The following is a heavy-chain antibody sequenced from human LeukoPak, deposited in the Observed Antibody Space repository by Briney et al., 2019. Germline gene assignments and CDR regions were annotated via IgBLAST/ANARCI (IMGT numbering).Heavy chain of an antibody. V-gene: IGHV1-46*03. D-gene: IGHD1-1*01. CDR3: ARGKLERRRRRYFDY. J-gene: IGHJ4*02. CDR1: GYTFTSYY. CDR2: INPSGGST. Sequence: ASVKVSCKASGYTFTSYYMHWVRQAPGQGLEWMGIINPSGGSTSYAQKFQGRVTMTRDTSTSTVYMELSSLRSEDTAVSYCARGKLERRRRRYFDYWGQGTLVTVSS.